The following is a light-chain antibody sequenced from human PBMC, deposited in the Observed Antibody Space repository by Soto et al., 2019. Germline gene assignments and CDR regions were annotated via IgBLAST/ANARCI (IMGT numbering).Light chain of an antibody. CDR3: GTWDSSLSAVV. J-gene: IGLJ2*01. CDR1: SSNIGNNY. CDR2: DNN. Sequence: QSALTQPPSVSAAPGQKVTISCSGSSSNIGNNYVSWYQQLPGTAPKLLIYDNNQRPSGIPDRVSGSKSGKSATLGITGLQTGDEADYYCGTWDSSLSAVVFGGGTKLTVL. V-gene: IGLV1-51*01.